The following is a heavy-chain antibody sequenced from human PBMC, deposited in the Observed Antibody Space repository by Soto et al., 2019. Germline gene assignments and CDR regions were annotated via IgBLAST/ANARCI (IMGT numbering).Heavy chain of an antibody. CDR2: INPNSGGT. J-gene: IGHJ3*02. V-gene: IGHV1-2*02. CDR3: ARDQSDAFDI. Sequence: ASVKVSCKASGYTCTVYYMHCVRQAPGQGLEWMGWINPNSGGTNYAQKFKGRVTMTRDTSISTAYMELSRLRSDDTAVYYCARDQSDAFDIWGQGTMVTVSS. CDR1: GYTCTVYY.